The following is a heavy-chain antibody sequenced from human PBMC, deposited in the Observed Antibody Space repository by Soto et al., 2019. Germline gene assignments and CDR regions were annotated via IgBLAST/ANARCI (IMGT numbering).Heavy chain of an antibody. CDR1: GFTFSDYA. V-gene: IGHV3-23*01. D-gene: IGHD3-16*01. Sequence: EVQLLESGGGLERPGGSLRLYCVASGFTFSDYAMTWVRQAPGKGLEWVATISATGGNIEYTDSLKGRITISRDNSKNTLYLQLNGLTSDDTAVQYCAKVAGGLGYFDLWGRGTLVTVSS. J-gene: IGHJ2*01. CDR2: ISATGGNI. CDR3: AKVAGGLGYFDL.